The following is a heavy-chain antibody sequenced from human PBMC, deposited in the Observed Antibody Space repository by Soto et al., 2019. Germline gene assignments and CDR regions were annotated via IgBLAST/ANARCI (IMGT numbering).Heavy chain of an antibody. V-gene: IGHV4-61*01. CDR1: GGSVSSGSYY. J-gene: IGHJ4*02. CDR2: IYYSGST. D-gene: IGHD2-2*01. Sequence: NPSETLSLTCTVSGGSVSSGSYYWSWIRQPPGKGLEWIGYIYYSGSTNYNPSLKSRVTISVDTSKNQFSLKLSSVTAADTAVYYCARGAHCSSTSCFDYWGQGTLVTVSS. CDR3: ARGAHCSSTSCFDY.